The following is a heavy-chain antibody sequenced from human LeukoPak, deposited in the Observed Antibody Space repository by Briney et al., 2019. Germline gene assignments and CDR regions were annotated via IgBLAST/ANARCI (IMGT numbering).Heavy chain of an antibody. J-gene: IGHJ4*02. CDR3: AKQPFRTYYYGSGSYSPPDY. CDR2: IRYDGSNK. V-gene: IGHV3-30*02. Sequence: GGSLRLSCAASGFTFSSYGMHWVRQAPGKGLEWVAFIRYDGSNKYYADSVKGRFTISRDNSKNTLYLQMNSLRAEDTAVYYCAKQPFRTYYYGSGSYSPPDYWGQGTLVTVSS. CDR1: GFTFSSYG. D-gene: IGHD3-10*01.